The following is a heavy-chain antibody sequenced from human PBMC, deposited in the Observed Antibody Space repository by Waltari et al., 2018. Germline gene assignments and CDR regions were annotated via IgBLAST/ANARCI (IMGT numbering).Heavy chain of an antibody. J-gene: IGHJ4*02. D-gene: IGHD3-10*01. V-gene: IGHV3-7*04. CDR2: IKQGGTER. CDR1: GFTFSRHW. Sequence: DVQLVESGGGLVQPGGSLRLSCAASGFTFSRHWMTWVRRTPGKGLAWGADIKQGGTERGYAVSVEGLFTISRDETKSSLYLHMNILRAEDTAVYYCARGPDYGARTDFLDYWGPGTLVTVS. CDR3: ARGPDYGARTDFLDY.